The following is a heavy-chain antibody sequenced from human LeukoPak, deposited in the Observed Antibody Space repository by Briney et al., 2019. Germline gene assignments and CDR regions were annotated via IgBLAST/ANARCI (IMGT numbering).Heavy chain of an antibody. CDR2: IIPILGTA. V-gene: IGHV1-69*13. J-gene: IGHJ4*02. Sequence: SVKASCKPSGGTFSTYAISWVRQAPGQGLEWMGGIIPILGTAKYAKKLQGRVTITADEFTSTAHMELSSLRSEDTAVYYCASNTNYYEGSGHYVFDYWGQGTLVTISS. CDR3: ASNTNYYEGSGHYVFDY. D-gene: IGHD3-22*01. CDR1: GGTFSTYA.